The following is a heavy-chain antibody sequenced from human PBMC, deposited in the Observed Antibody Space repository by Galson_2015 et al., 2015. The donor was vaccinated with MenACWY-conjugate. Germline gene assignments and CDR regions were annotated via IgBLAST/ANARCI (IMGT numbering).Heavy chain of an antibody. Sequence: CAIYGDSVSSHTAAWNWIRQSPSRGLEWLGRTYYRSQWNNDYTISVRGRITINPDTSKNQVTLHLNSVTPEDTAVYYCAREESGTYSFAYWGQGTLVTVSS. J-gene: IGHJ4*02. V-gene: IGHV6-1*01. D-gene: IGHD1-26*01. CDR2: TYYRSQWNN. CDR3: AREESGTYSFAY. CDR1: GDSVSSHTAA.